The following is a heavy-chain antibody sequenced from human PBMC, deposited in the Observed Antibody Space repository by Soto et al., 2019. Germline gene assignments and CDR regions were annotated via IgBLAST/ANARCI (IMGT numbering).Heavy chain of an antibody. CDR1: GFTFSSYA. CDR3: AKSLRITMIVVVLDAFDI. J-gene: IGHJ3*02. Sequence: GGSLRLSCAASGFTFSSYAMSWVRQAPGKGLEWVSAISGSGGSTYYADSVKGRLTISRDNSKNTLYLQMNSLRAEDTAVYYCAKSLRITMIVVVLDAFDIWGQGTMVTVSS. CDR2: ISGSGGST. D-gene: IGHD3-22*01. V-gene: IGHV3-23*01.